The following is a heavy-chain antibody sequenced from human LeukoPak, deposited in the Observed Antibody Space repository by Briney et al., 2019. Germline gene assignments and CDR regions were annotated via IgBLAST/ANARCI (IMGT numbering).Heavy chain of an antibody. J-gene: IGHJ5*02. D-gene: IGHD6-13*01. V-gene: IGHV3-9*01. CDR1: GFTFDDYA. Sequence: GGSLRLSCAASGFTFDDYAMHWVRQAPGKGLEWVSGISWNGGTIAYAGSVKGRFTISRDNAKNSLYLQMNGLRAEDTALYYCAKGPSYGIAGSDWFDPWGQGTLVTVSS. CDR2: ISWNGGTI. CDR3: AKGPSYGIAGSDWFDP.